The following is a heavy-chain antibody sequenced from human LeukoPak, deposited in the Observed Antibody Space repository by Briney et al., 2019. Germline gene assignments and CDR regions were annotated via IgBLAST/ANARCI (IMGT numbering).Heavy chain of an antibody. V-gene: IGHV3-15*01. CDR1: GLSFANAW. CDR2: IKSEIDGDAV. Sequence: GGSLRLSCEASGLSFANAWMSWVRQTPGKGLEWIGRIKSEIDGDAVDYAEAVKGRITISRDDWKNTLFLDLTTLKTDDTGVYFCTTAPSYYNFKSFDFWGQGTVVTVSA. J-gene: IGHJ4*02. CDR3: TTAPSYYNFKSFDF. D-gene: IGHD3-3*01.